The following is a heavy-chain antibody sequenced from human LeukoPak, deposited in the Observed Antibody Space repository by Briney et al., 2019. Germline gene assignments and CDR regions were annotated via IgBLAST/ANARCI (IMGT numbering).Heavy chain of an antibody. Sequence: GGSLRLSCAASGFTFSSYAMSWVRQAPGKGLEWVSSISGSGGSTYYADSVKGRFTISRDNSKNTLSLHMNSLRAEDTAVYYCAKRCVRGWSTDAFDFWGQGTMVTVSS. CDR1: GFTFSSYA. D-gene: IGHD6-19*01. V-gene: IGHV3-23*01. CDR2: ISGSGGST. CDR3: AKRCVRGWSTDAFDF. J-gene: IGHJ3*01.